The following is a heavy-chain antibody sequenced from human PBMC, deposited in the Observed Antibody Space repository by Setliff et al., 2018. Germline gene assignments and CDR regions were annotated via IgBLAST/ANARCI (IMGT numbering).Heavy chain of an antibody. CDR2: VYYSGTA. J-gene: IGHJ4*02. CDR3: APVGTYRYFAY. Sequence: SETLSLTCTVSGGSFSTYYWSWIRQAPGKGLEWIGHVYYSGTANYNPSLKSRVTVSVDTSKTQFSLKLNSMTTADTALSYCAPVGTYRYFAYWGQGTLVTVSS. V-gene: IGHV4-59*03. CDR1: GGSFSTYY.